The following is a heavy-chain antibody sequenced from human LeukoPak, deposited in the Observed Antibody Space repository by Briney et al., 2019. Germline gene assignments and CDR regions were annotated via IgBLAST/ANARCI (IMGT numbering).Heavy chain of an antibody. D-gene: IGHD1-1*01. Sequence: GGSLRLSCAASGFTFSSYPIHWVRQAPATGLEWVALISCDGSKNFYTDYVKGRFTISRDNSKNTLYLQMNSLRAEDTAVYYCARDSSNDCSGDNWATNRFDPWGQGTLVTVSS. CDR2: ISCDGSKN. CDR1: GFTFSSYP. V-gene: IGHV3-30*07. J-gene: IGHJ5*02. CDR3: ARDSSNDCSGDNWATNRFDP.